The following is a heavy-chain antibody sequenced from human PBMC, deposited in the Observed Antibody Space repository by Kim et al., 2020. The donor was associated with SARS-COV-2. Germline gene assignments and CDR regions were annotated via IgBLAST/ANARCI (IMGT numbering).Heavy chain of an antibody. Sequence: SETLSLTCTVSGGSVSSGSYYWSWIRQPPGKGLEWIGYIYYSGSTNYNPSLKSRVTISVDTSKNQFSLKLSSVTAADTAVYYCARGNYYDSSGYYFYYWGRGTLVTVSS. CDR3: ARGNYYDSSGYYFYY. V-gene: IGHV4-61*01. J-gene: IGHJ4*02. CDR2: IYYSGST. CDR1: GGSVSSGSYY. D-gene: IGHD3-22*01.